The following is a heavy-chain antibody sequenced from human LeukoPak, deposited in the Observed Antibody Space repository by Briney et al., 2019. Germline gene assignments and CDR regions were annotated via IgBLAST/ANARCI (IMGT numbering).Heavy chain of an antibody. J-gene: IGHJ4*02. D-gene: IGHD3-22*01. CDR3: AKSSSGYYYVDY. V-gene: IGHV3-23*01. Sequence: AGGSLRLSCAASGFTFSSYAMSWVRQAPGNGLELVSAISGSGGTTYYADSVKGRFTISRDNSKNTLYLQMNSLRAEDTAVYYCAKSSSGYYYVDYWGQGTLVSVSS. CDR2: ISGSGGTT. CDR1: GFTFSSYA.